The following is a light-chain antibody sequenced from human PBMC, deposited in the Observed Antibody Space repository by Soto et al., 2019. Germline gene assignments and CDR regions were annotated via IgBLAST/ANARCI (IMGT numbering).Light chain of an antibody. CDR2: AVS. V-gene: IGLV2-14*01. Sequence: QSALTQPASVSGSPGQSITISCTGTSSDIGGYNYVSWYQQYPGKAPRLLIYAVSNRPSGGSDRFSGSKSGNTASLTISGLQAEDEAHYYCCSYGGRILVIFGEGTKLTVL. CDR3: CSYGGRILVI. CDR1: SSDIGGYNY. J-gene: IGLJ2*01.